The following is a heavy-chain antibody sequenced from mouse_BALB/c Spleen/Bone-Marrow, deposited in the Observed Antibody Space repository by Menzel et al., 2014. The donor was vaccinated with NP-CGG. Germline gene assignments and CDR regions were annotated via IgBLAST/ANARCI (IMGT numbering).Heavy chain of an antibody. CDR2: INPSSGYT. V-gene: IGHV1-7*01. CDR3: ARGYYVMDY. J-gene: IGHJ4*01. CDR1: GYTLTSYW. Sequence: QVQLQQSGAVLAKPGASVKMSCKASGYTLTSYWMHWVKRRPGQGLEWIGYINPSSGYTEFNQRFKDKATLTADRSSSTAYMQLSSLTSEDSAVYYCARGYYVMDYWGQGTSVTVSS.